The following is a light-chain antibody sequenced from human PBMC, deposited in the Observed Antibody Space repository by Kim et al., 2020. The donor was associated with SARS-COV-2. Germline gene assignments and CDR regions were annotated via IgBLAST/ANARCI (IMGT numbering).Light chain of an antibody. CDR3: QQYNGAPWT. V-gene: IGKV1-27*01. J-gene: IGKJ1*01. Sequence: ESVGDRVTITCRASQDIANSLAWYQQKPGKVPQVLIYAASTLQSGVPSRFSGSGSGTRFTLTIGSLQTEDVATYYCQQYNGAPWTFGPGTKVDIK. CDR1: QDIANS. CDR2: AAS.